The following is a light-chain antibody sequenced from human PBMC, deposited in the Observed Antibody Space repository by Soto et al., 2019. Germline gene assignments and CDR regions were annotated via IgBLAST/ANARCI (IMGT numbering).Light chain of an antibody. CDR1: SSDVGGYTY. J-gene: IGLJ2*01. V-gene: IGLV2-14*01. Sequence: QSALTQPASVSGSPGQSIAISCTGTSSDVGGYTYVSWYQQHPGKAPKLMIYDVSARPSGVSNRFSGSKSDNTAFLTISGFQAEDEADYYCSSYTSSNTVIFGGGTKVTVL. CDR3: SSYTSSNTVI. CDR2: DVS.